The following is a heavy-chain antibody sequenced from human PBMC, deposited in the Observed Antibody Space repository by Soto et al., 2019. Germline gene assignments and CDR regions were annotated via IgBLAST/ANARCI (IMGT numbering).Heavy chain of an antibody. Sequence: ASVKVSCKASGYTFTGYYMHWVRQAPGQGLEWMGWINPNSGGTNYAQKFQGRVTMTRDTSISTAYMELSSLRSEDTAVYYCARVLVVVVPAAMMGNWFDPWGQGTLVTVSS. CDR3: ARVLVVVVPAAMMGNWFDP. D-gene: IGHD2-2*01. CDR1: GYTFTGYY. J-gene: IGHJ5*02. V-gene: IGHV1-2*02. CDR2: INPNSGGT.